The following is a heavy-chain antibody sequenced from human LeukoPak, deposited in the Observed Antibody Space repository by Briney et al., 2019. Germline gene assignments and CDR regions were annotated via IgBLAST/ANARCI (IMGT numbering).Heavy chain of an antibody. D-gene: IGHD3-22*01. CDR1: GFTFSSYW. J-gene: IGHJ4*02. V-gene: IGHV3-23*01. CDR2: MSSSGGST. Sequence: GGSLRLSCAASGFTFSSYWMHWVRQAPGKGLEWVSSMSSSGGSTYYADSVKGRFTFSRDNPKNTLYLQMNSLRAEDTAVYYCAKSSYYDTSGFYREYYFDYWGQGTLVTVSS. CDR3: AKSSYYDTSGFYREYYFDY.